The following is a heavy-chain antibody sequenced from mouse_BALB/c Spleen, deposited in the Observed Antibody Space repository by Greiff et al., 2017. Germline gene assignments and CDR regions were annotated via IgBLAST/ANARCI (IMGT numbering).Heavy chain of an antibody. V-gene: IGHV3-6*02. J-gene: IGHJ1*01. CDR1: GYSITSGYY. Sequence: EVKVEESGPGLVKPSQSLSLTCSVTGYSITSGYYWNWIRQFPGNKLEWMGYISYDGSNNYNPSLKNLISITRDTSKNQFFLKLNSVTTEDTATYYCARGWVRRYFDVWGAGTTVTVSS. CDR2: ISYDGSN. CDR3: ARGWVRRYFDV. D-gene: IGHD2-14*01.